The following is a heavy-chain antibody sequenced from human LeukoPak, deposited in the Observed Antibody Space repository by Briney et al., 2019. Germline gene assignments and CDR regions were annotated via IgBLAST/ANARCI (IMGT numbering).Heavy chain of an antibody. J-gene: IGHJ3*02. CDR2: IYYSGST. V-gene: IGHV4-59*01. CDR1: GGSISSYY. D-gene: IGHD2-8*01. Sequence: PSETLSLTCTVSGGSISSYYWSWIRQPPGKGLEWIGYIYYSGSTNFNPSLKSRVTISVDTPKNQFSLKLNSVTAADTAVYYCALMAYASGAFDIWGQGTMVTVSS. CDR3: ALMAYASGAFDI.